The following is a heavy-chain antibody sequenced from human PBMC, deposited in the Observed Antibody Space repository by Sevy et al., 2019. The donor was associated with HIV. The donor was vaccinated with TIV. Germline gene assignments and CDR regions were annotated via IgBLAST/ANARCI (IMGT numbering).Heavy chain of an antibody. V-gene: IGHV4-4*07. D-gene: IGHD3-22*01. Sequence: SETLSLTCTVSGGSISGSFYWSWVRQSAGKGLEWIGRIYTSGSTNYNPSLKSRVTMSVDTSKNQFSLSLTSVTAADTAVYYSARAPYYYDSSGYLSALVDVWGQGITVTVSS. CDR3: ARAPYYYDSSGYLSALVDV. J-gene: IGHJ6*02. CDR2: IYTSGST. CDR1: GGSISGSFY.